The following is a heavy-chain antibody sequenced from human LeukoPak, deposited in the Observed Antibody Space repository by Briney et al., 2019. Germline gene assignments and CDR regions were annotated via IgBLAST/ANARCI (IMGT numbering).Heavy chain of an antibody. CDR2: ISGSGGST. J-gene: IGHJ4*02. Sequence: GGSLRLSCAASGFTFSSYAMSWVRQAPGKGLEWVSAISGSGGSTYYADSVKGRFTISRDNSKNTLYLQMNALRAEDTAVYYCASAAGYSRSWYVDYWGKGTLVTVS. D-gene: IGHD6-13*01. CDR3: ASAAGYSRSWYVDY. CDR1: GFTFSSYA. V-gene: IGHV3-23*01.